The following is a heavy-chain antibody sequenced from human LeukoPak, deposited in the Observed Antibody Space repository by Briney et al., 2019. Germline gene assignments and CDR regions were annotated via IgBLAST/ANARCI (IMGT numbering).Heavy chain of an antibody. CDR3: ARDPEYYDSSGYGDY. CDR1: GFTFSSYS. CDR2: ISSSSSYI. J-gene: IGHJ4*02. V-gene: IGHV3-21*01. D-gene: IGHD3-22*01. Sequence: AGGSLRLSCAASGFTFSSYSMNWVRQPPGKGLEWVSSISSSSSYIYYADSVKGRFTISRDNAKNSLYLQMNSLRAEDTAVYYCARDPEYYDSSGYGDYWGQGTLVTVSS.